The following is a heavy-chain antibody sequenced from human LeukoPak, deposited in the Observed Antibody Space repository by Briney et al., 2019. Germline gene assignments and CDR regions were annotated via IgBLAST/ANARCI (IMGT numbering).Heavy chain of an antibody. V-gene: IGHV3-23*01. CDR1: GFTFSSSA. J-gene: IGHJ6*04. D-gene: IGHD3-10*02. CDR2: ISGSGSGGST. CDR3: AELGITMIGGV. Sequence: GGSLRLSCAASGFTFSSSAMSWVRQAPGKGLEWVSNISGSGSGGSTYYADSVKGRFTISRDSSKNTLYLQMNSLRAEDTAVYYCAELGITMIGGVWGKGTTVTISS.